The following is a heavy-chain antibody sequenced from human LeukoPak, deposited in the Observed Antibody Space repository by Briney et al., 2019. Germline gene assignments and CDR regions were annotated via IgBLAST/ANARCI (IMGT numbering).Heavy chain of an antibody. D-gene: IGHD3-10*01. Sequence: PSETLSLTCAVYGGSFSGYYWSWIRQPPGKGLEWIGEINHSGSTNYNPSLKSRVTISVDTSKNQFSLKLSSVTAADTAVYYCASKRSLYYYGSGSYPFDYWGQGTLVTVSS. V-gene: IGHV4-34*01. CDR1: GGSFSGYY. CDR3: ASKRSLYYYGSGSYPFDY. J-gene: IGHJ4*02. CDR2: INHSGST.